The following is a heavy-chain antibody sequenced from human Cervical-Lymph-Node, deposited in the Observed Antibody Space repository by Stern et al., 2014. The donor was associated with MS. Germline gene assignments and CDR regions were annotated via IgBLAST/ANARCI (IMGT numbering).Heavy chain of an antibody. J-gene: IGHJ4*02. D-gene: IGHD5-12*01. CDR1: GGSISSGSYY. CDR2: IYTSGST. CDR3: ARDGGYQFDY. Sequence: QLQLQESGPGLVKPSQTLSLTCTVSGGSISSGSYYWSWIRQPAGKGLEWIGRIYTSGSTNYNPSLKSRVTISVDTSKNQFSLKLRSVTAADTAVYYCARDGGYQFDYWGQGTLVTVSS. V-gene: IGHV4-61*02.